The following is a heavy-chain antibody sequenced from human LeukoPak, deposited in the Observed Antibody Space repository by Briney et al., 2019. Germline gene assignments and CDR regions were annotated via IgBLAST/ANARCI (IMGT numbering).Heavy chain of an antibody. CDR1: GYTFTGYY. CDR3: ARPPDFWSGYYAHLFDY. Sequence: GASVKVSCKASGYTFTGYYMHWVRQAPGQGLEWMGWINPNSGGTNYAQKFQGRVTMTRDTSISTAYMELSRLRSDDTAVYYCARPPDFWSGYYAHLFDYWGQGTLVTVSS. V-gene: IGHV1-2*02. D-gene: IGHD3-3*01. J-gene: IGHJ4*02. CDR2: INPNSGGT.